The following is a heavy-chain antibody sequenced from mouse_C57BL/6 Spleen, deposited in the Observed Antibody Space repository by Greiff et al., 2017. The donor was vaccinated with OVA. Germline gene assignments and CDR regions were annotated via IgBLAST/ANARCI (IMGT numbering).Heavy chain of an antibody. J-gene: IGHJ1*03. CDR1: GFNIKNTY. D-gene: IGHD1-1*01. V-gene: IGHV14-3*01. CDR2: IDPANGNT. CDR3: APITTVVDWYFDV. Sequence: EVQGVESVAELVRPGASVKLSCTASGFNIKNTYMHWVKQRPEQGLEWIGRIDPANGNTKYAPKFQGKATITADTSSNTAYLQLSSLTSEDTAIYYCAPITTVVDWYFDVWGTGTTVTVSS.